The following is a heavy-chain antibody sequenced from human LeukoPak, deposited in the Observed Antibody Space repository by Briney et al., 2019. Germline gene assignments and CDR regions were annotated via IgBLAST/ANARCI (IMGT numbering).Heavy chain of an antibody. J-gene: IGHJ6*03. CDR2: IYYSGST. Sequence: NPSETLSLTCTVSGGSISSYYWSWIRQPPGKGLEWIGYIYYSGSTNYNPSLKSRVTISVDTSKNQFSLKLSSVTAADTAVYYCARGRRDIVVVPAAINDYSNYVGYMDVWGKGTTVTVSS. CDR1: GGSISSYY. D-gene: IGHD2-2*01. V-gene: IGHV4-59*01. CDR3: ARGRRDIVVVPAAINDYSNYVGYMDV.